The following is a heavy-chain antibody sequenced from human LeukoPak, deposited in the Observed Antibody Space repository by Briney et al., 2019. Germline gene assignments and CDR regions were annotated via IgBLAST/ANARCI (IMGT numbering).Heavy chain of an antibody. CDR3: ASVPDTALPYYFDY. V-gene: IGHV1-69*13. D-gene: IGHD5-18*01. CDR1: GGTFSSYA. CDR2: IIPIFGTA. J-gene: IGHJ4*02. Sequence: GASVKVSCKASGGTFSSYAISWVRQAPGQGLEWMGGIIPIFGTANYAQKFQGRVTITADESTSTAYMELSSLRSEDTAVYYCASVPDTALPYYFDYWGQGTLVTVSS.